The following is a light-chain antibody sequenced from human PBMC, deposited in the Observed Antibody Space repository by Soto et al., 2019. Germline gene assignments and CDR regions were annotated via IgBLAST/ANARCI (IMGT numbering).Light chain of an antibody. J-gene: IGLJ2*01. V-gene: IGLV2-23*01. CDR1: SSDVGSYTL. CDR2: EGR. CDR3: SSYAGSSTYV. Sequence: QSALTQPASVSGSPGQSITISCIGSSSDVGSYTLVSWYQQHPGKAPKLMIFEGRKRPSGVSYRFSGSKSDNTASLTISGLQAEDEADYYCSSYAGSSTYVFGGGTKLTVL.